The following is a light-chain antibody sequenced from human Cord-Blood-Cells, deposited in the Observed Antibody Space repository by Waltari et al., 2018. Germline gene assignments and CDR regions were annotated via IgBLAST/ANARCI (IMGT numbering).Light chain of an antibody. CDR1: QGIRND. Sequence: AIQMTQSPSSLSASVGDSVTITCRASQGIRNDLGWYQQKPEKAPKLLIYAASSLQSGVPSRFSGSGSGTDFTLTISSLQPEDFATYYCLQDYNYPFTFGPGTKVDIK. V-gene: IGKV1-6*01. J-gene: IGKJ3*01. CDR3: LQDYNYPFT. CDR2: AAS.